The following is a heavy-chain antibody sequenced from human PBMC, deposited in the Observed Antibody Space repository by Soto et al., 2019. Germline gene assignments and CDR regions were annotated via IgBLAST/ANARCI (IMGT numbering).Heavy chain of an antibody. J-gene: IGHJ4*02. V-gene: IGHV1-3*01. CDR1: GYTFTSYA. CDR2: INAGNGNT. D-gene: IGHD5-12*01. Sequence: ASVKVSCKASGYTFTSYAMHWVRQAPGQRLEWMGWINAGNGNTKYSQKFQGRVTITRDTSASTAYMELSSLRSEDTAVYYCASGCSGYDPFDYWGQGTLVTVSS. CDR3: ASGCSGYDPFDY.